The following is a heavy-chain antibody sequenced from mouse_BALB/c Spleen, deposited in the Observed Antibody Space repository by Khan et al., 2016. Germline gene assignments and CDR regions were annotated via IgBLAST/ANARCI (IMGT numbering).Heavy chain of an antibody. CDR2: ISYSGIT. CDR3: TRSLLLRRDFFDY. V-gene: IGHV3-2*02. CDR1: GYSITSEYA. J-gene: IGHJ2*01. D-gene: IGHD1-2*01. Sequence: EVQLQESGPGLVKPSQSLSLTCTVTGYSITSEYAWNWIRQFPGNKLEWMGYISYSGITNYNPSLKSRISITRDTSKNQFFLQLNSVTTEDTARYYCTRSLLLRRDFFDYWGQGTTLTVSS.